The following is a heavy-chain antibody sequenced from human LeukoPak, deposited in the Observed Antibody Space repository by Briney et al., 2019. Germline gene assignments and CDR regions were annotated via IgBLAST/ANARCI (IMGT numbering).Heavy chain of an antibody. CDR3: ARSYDYVWGSSHFDY. CDR1: GGSFSGYY. J-gene: IGHJ4*02. Sequence: SETLSLTCAVYGGSFSGYYWSWIRQPPGKGLEWIGEINHSGSTNYNPSLKSRVTISVDTSKNQFSLKLSSVTAADTAVYYCARSYDYVWGSSHFDYWGQGTLVTVSS. D-gene: IGHD3-16*01. V-gene: IGHV4-34*01. CDR2: INHSGST.